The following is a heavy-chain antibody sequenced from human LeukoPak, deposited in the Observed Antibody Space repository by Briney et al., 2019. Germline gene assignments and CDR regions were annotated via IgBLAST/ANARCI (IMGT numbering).Heavy chain of an antibody. J-gene: IGHJ5*02. CDR1: GGSFGGYY. Sequence: SETLSLTCAVYGGSFGGYYWSWIRQPPGKGLEWIGEINHSGSTNYNPSLKSRVTISVDTSKNQFSLKLSSVTAADTAVYYCARNPLRRWRHHYNWFDPWGQGTLVTVSS. D-gene: IGHD2-15*01. CDR3: ARNPLRRWRHHYNWFDP. V-gene: IGHV4-34*01. CDR2: INHSGST.